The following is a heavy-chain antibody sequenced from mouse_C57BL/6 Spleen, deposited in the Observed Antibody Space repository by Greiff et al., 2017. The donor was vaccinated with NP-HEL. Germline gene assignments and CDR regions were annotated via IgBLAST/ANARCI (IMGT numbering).Heavy chain of an antibody. CDR2: INPSSGYT. V-gene: IGHV1-7*01. D-gene: IGHD2-4*01. CDR3: ARDYDGVGLDY. Sequence: QVQLKESGAELAKPGASVKLSCKASGYTFTSYWMHWVQQRPGQGLEWIGYINPSSGYTKYNQKFKDKATLTADKSSSTAYMQLSSLTYEDSAVYYCARDYDGVGLDYWGQGTTLTVSS. CDR1: GYTFTSYW. J-gene: IGHJ2*01.